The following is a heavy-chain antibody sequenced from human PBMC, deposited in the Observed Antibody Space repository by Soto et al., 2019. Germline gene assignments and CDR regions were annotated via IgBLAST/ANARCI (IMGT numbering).Heavy chain of an antibody. CDR3: ARDPSDGGGFAI. CDR1: GGSISSGGYY. Sequence: PSETLSLTCTVSGGSISSGGYYWSWIRQHPGKGLEWIGYIYYSGSTYYNPSLKSRVTISVDTSKNQFSLKLSSVTAADTAVYYCARDPSDGGGFAIWGQGTMVTVSS. J-gene: IGHJ3*02. V-gene: IGHV4-31*03. D-gene: IGHD4-17*01. CDR2: IYYSGST.